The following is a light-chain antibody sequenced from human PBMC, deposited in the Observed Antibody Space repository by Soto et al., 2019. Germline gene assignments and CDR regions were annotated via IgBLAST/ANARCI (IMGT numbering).Light chain of an antibody. Sequence: EIVLTQSPATLSLSPGERATLSCRASQSINRHLAWYRQKPGQAPRLLIYDASNRATGIPVRFSGSGSGTDFTLTISSLEPEDFGLYYCQQRSDWFTFGQGTRLEIK. CDR3: QQRSDWFT. J-gene: IGKJ5*01. CDR2: DAS. V-gene: IGKV3-11*01. CDR1: QSINRH.